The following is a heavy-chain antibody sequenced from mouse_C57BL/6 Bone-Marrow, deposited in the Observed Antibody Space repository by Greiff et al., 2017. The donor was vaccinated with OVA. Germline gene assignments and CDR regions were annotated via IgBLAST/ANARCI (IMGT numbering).Heavy chain of an antibody. Sequence: QVQLQQPGPELVKPGASVKISCKASGYAFSSSWMNWVKQRPGQGLEWIGRIYPGDGGTNYNGKFKGKATLTVDKSSSTDYMQLSSLTSEVSAVYFCARSYVFPAMDYWGQGTSVTVSS. CDR1: GYAFSSSW. J-gene: IGHJ4*01. CDR2: IYPGDGGT. V-gene: IGHV1-82*01. D-gene: IGHD1-1*01. CDR3: ARSYVFPAMDY.